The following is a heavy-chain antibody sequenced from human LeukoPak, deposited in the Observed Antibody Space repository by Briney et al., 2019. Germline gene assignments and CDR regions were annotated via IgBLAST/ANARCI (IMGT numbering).Heavy chain of an antibody. V-gene: IGHV3-33*01. CDR3: ARDGGSSGYHDALDI. CDR1: GFTFSSYG. Sequence: PGRSLRLSCAASGFTFSSYGMHWVRQAPGRGLEWVALIWYDGRNKYYADSVKGRFTISRDNSKNTLSLQLNSLRDEDTAVYYCARDGGSSGYHDALDIWGQGTIVTVSA. D-gene: IGHD3-22*01. J-gene: IGHJ3*02. CDR2: IWYDGRNK.